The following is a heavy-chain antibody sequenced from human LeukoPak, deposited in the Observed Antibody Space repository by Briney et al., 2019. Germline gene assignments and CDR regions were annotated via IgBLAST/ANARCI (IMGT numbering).Heavy chain of an antibody. CDR3: ARHNTPFYNYYGMDV. Sequence: GGSLRLSCAASGFTFSSYAMSWVRQAPGKGLEWVSAISSNGGSTYYANSVKGRFTISRDNSKNTLYLQMGSLRAEDMAVYYCARHNTPFYNYYGMDVWGQGTTVTVSS. D-gene: IGHD2/OR15-2a*01. J-gene: IGHJ6*02. CDR2: ISSNGGST. CDR1: GFTFSSYA. V-gene: IGHV3-64*01.